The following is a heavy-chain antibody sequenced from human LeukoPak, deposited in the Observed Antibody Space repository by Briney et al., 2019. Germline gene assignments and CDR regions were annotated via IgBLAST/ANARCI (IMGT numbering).Heavy chain of an antibody. V-gene: IGHV4-30-2*01. Sequence: PSQTLSLTCAVSGGSISSGGYSWSWIRQPPGKGLEWIGYIYHSGSTYYNPSLKSRVTISVDRSKNQFSLKLSSVTAADTAVYYCARGGGYNFGPYFDYWGQGTLVTVSP. CDR3: ARGGGYNFGPYFDY. J-gene: IGHJ4*02. CDR1: GGSISSGGYS. CDR2: IYHSGST. D-gene: IGHD5-24*01.